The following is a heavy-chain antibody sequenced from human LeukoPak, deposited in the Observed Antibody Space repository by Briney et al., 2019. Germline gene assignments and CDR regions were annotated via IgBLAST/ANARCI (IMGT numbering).Heavy chain of an antibody. CDR3: ARTYGEGYFQH. CDR2: ISDSGGST. Sequence: PGGSLRLSCAASGLTFSSYGMTWVRQAPGKGLEWVSAISDSGGSTYYADSVKGRFTISRDNSKNTLYLQMNSLRAEDTAVYYCARTYGEGYFQHWGQGTLVTVSS. CDR1: GLTFSSYG. V-gene: IGHV3-23*01. J-gene: IGHJ1*01. D-gene: IGHD4-17*01.